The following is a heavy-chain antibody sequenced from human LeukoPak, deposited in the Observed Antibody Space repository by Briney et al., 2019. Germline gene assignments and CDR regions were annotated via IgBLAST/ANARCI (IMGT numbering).Heavy chain of an antibody. Sequence: GGPLILSCEASGFSFSNYAMSWVRQAPGKGLEWVSTISGIGDIIHYADSVKGRFTVSRDNSKNTLYVQMNSLRAEDTAVYYCAKNGAISSYHYMDVWGKGTTVTVSS. J-gene: IGHJ6*03. CDR3: AKNGAISSYHYMDV. V-gene: IGHV3-23*01. CDR2: ISGIGDII. D-gene: IGHD2-8*01. CDR1: GFSFSNYA.